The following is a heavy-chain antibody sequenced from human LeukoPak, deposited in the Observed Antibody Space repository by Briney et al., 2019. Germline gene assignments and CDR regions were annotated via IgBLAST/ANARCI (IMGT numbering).Heavy chain of an antibody. CDR3: AKGYYFGSRNSCFDY. V-gene: IGHV1-69*04. CDR1: GGTFSSYA. D-gene: IGHD3-10*01. Sequence: SVKVSCKASGGTFSSYAISWVRQAPGQGLEWMGRIIPILGIANYAQKFQGRVTITADKSTSTAYMELSSLRAEDTAVYYCAKGYYFGSRNSCFDYWGQGTLVTVSS. J-gene: IGHJ4*02. CDR2: IIPILGIA.